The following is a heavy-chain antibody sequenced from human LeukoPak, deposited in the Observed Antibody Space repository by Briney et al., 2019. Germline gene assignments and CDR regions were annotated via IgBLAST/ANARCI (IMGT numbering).Heavy chain of an antibody. Sequence: GGSLRLSCAASGFTFSNYDMHWVRQATGKGLEWVSTIDTAGDTYYPGSVKGRFTISRENAKNSLYLQMNGLRAEDTAVYYCARSMVRGVIRGVLVYWGQGTLVTVSS. V-gene: IGHV3-13*01. CDR2: IDTAGDT. CDR1: GFTFSNYD. CDR3: ARSMVRGVIRGVLVY. J-gene: IGHJ4*02. D-gene: IGHD3-10*01.